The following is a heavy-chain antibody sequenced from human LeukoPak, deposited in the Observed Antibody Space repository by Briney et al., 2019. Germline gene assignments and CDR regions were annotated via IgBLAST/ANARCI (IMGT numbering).Heavy chain of an antibody. CDR2: ISYDGSNK. Sequence: GGSLRLSCAASGFTFSSYGMHWVRQAPGKGLEWVAVISYDGSNKYYADSVKGRFTISRDNSKNTLYLQMNSLRAEDTAVYYCAKALMARDGYNYDYWGQGTLVTVSS. J-gene: IGHJ4*02. CDR3: AKALMARDGYNYDY. CDR1: GFTFSSYG. V-gene: IGHV3-30*18. D-gene: IGHD5-24*01.